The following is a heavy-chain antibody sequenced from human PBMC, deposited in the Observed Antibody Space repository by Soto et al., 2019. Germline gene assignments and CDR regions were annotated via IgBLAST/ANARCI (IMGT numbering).Heavy chain of an antibody. D-gene: IGHD2-21*02. J-gene: IGHJ4*02. CDR3: ARLPVKESVVVTAEGGGDSGY. CDR1: GGTFSSYT. V-gene: IGHV1-69*02. Sequence: QVQLVQSGAEVKKPGSSVKVSCKASGGTFSSYTISWVRQAPGQGLEWMGRIIPILGIANYAQKFQGRVTINADKSTSTAYMELSRLRSEDAAVYYFARLPVKESVVVTAEGGGDSGYWGQGTLVTVSS. CDR2: IIPILGIA.